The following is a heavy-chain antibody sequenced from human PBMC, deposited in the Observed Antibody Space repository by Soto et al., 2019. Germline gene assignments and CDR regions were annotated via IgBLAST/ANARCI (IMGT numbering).Heavy chain of an antibody. D-gene: IGHD3-22*01. CDR2: INHSGST. V-gene: IGHV4-34*01. J-gene: IGHJ3*02. Sequence: SETLSLTCAVYGGSFSGYYWSWIRQPPGKGLEWIGEINHSGSTNYNPSLKSRVTISVDTSKNQFSLKLSSVTAADTAVYYCARDLRDSSGYLVRAFDIWGQGTMVTVAS. CDR1: GGSFSGYY. CDR3: ARDLRDSSGYLVRAFDI.